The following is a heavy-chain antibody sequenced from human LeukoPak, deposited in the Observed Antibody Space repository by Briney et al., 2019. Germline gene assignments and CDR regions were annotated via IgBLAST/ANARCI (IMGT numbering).Heavy chain of an antibody. CDR1: GYTFTGYY. CDR3: ARSGLLLWFGELFLPYNWFDP. J-gene: IGHJ5*02. D-gene: IGHD3-10*01. CDR2: INPHSGGT. V-gene: IGHV1-2*02. Sequence: ASVKVSCKASGYTFTGYYMHWVRQAPGQGLEWMGRINPHSGGTNYAQKFQGRVTMTRDTSISTAYMELSRLRSDDTAVYYCARSGLLLWFGELFLPYNWFDPWGQGTLVTVSS.